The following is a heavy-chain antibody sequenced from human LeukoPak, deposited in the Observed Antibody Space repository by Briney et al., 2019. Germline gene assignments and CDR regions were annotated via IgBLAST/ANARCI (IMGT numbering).Heavy chain of an antibody. Sequence: GRSLRLSCAASGFTFSSYGMHWVRQAPGKGLEWVAVMWFDGSNNYYVDSVKGRFTISRDNSKNTLYLQMNSLRAEDTAVYYCARGFPPAGDLFPLDYWGQGTLVTVSS. CDR2: MWFDGSNN. J-gene: IGHJ4*02. CDR3: ARGFPPAGDLFPLDY. CDR1: GFTFSSYG. V-gene: IGHV3-33*01. D-gene: IGHD2-21*01.